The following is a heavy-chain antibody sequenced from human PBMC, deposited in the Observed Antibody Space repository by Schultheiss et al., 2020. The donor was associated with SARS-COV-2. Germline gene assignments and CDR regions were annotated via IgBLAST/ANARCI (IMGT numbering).Heavy chain of an antibody. V-gene: IGHV3-48*03. J-gene: IGHJ6*02. CDR2: ISSSGSTI. D-gene: IGHD6-19*01. Sequence: GGSLRLSCAASGFTFSSYAMSWVRQAPGKGLEWVSYISSSGSTIYYADSVKGRFTISRDNAKNSLYLQMNSLRAEDTAVYYCASPYSSGFYYYGMDVWGQGTTVTVSS. CDR3: ASPYSSGFYYYGMDV. CDR1: GFTFSSYA.